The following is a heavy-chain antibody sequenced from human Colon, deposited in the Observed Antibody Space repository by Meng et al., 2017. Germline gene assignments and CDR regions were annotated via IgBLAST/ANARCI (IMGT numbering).Heavy chain of an antibody. CDR1: AYIFTSYY. D-gene: IGHD6-19*01. CDR3: ATGGSSKSPQRDY. CDR2: DHTHAGRV. J-gene: IGHJ4*02. Sequence: QVQLGWAGAEVKKPGALVRISCNASAYIFTSYYMHWVRQAPGQGLELMGVDHTHAGRVTPPHRFQIRVTMTTDTPTSTVYMELSDLTSEDTAVYYCATGGSSKSPQRDYWGQGTLVTVSS. V-gene: IGHV1-46*01.